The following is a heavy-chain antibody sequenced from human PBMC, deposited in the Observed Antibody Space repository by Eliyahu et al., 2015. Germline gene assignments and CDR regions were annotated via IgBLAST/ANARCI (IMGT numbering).Heavy chain of an antibody. V-gene: IGHV1-69*06. CDR1: GXXFXSYA. J-gene: IGHJ5*02. CDR2: IIPIFGTA. Sequence: QVQLVQSGAEVKKPGSSVKVSCKASGXXFXSYAISWVRQAPGQGLEWMGGIIPIFGTANYAQKFQGRVTITADKSTSTAYMELSSLRSEDTXVYYCASGNTPSIAARPYNWFDPWGQGTLVTVSS. D-gene: IGHD6-6*01. CDR3: ASGNTPSIAARPYNWFDP.